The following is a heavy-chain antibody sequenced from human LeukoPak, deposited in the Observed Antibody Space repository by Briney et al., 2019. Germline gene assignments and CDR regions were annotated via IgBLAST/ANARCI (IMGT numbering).Heavy chain of an antibody. CDR3: AKSQGYCSSTSCRPYSSSWPFNY. D-gene: IGHD2-2*01. Sequence: GGSLRLSCAASGFTFDDYAMYWVRQAPGKGLEWVSLISGDGGSTYYADSAKGRFTISRDNSKNSLYLQMNSLRIEDTALYYCAKSQGYCSSTSCRPYSSSWPFNYWGQGTLVTVSS. CDR1: GFTFDDYA. J-gene: IGHJ4*02. CDR2: ISGDGGST. V-gene: IGHV3-43*02.